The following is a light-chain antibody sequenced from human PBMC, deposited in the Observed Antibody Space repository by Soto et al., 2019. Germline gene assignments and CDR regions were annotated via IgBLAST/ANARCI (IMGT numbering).Light chain of an antibody. Sequence: QSVLTQVASVSGSPGQWITISCSGTSSDVGSYNLVSWYQQHPGKAPKLMISEVSKRPSGVSNRFSGSKSGNTASLTISGLQAYFEADYYCCSYAVSSTVFGTGTNVTVL. CDR1: SSDVGSYNL. CDR2: EVS. CDR3: CSYAVSSTV. V-gene: IGLV2-23*02. J-gene: IGLJ1*01.